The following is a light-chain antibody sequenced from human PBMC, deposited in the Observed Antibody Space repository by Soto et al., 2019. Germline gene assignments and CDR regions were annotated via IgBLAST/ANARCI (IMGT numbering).Light chain of an antibody. CDR3: SSYAGSIYV. Sequence: QSALTQPPSASGSPGQSVTISCTGTSSDVGGYNYVSWYQQHPGKAPKLMIYEVSKRPSGVPDRFSGSKSGNTASLTVSGLQAEEEADYYCSSYAGSIYVFGTGTKVTV. V-gene: IGLV2-8*01. CDR1: SSDVGGYNY. J-gene: IGLJ1*01. CDR2: EVS.